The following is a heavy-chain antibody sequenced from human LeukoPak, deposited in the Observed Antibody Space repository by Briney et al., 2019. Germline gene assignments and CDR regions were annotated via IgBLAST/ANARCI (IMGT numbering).Heavy chain of an antibody. CDR1: GFTFSIYE. J-gene: IGHJ2*01. CDR3: ARDDGSYGDLRYFDL. CDR2: ITGSGTTI. V-gene: IGHV3-48*03. Sequence: GGSLRLSCAASGFTFSIYEMNWVRQAPGKGLEWVSYITGSGTTIFYADSVKGRFTISRDNAKNSLYLQMNSLRAEDTAVYYCARDDGSYGDLRYFDLWGRGTLVTVSS. D-gene: IGHD4-17*01.